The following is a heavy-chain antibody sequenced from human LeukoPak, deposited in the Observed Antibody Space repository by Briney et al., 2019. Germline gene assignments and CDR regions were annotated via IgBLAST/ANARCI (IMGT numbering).Heavy chain of an antibody. CDR3: AKELIAVAGMGISYDY. V-gene: IGHV3-30*18. D-gene: IGHD6-19*01. CDR2: ISYDGSNK. CDR1: GFTFSSYG. Sequence: GRSLTLSCAASGFTFSSYGMHWVRQAPGKGLEWVAVISYDGSNKYYADSVKGRFTISRDNSKNTLYLQMNSLRAEDTAVYYCAKELIAVAGMGISYDYWGQGTLVTVSS. J-gene: IGHJ4*02.